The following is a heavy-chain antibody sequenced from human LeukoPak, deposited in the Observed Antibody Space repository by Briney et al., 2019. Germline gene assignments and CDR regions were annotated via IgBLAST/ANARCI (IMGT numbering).Heavy chain of an antibody. Sequence: PGGSLRLPCAASGFPFSSFGMHWVRQAPGKGLEWLAVIWHDGYNKYYADSVKGRFTISRDNSKHTLYLQMNSLRAEDTAVYYCARDEGYCAGGSCSLDYWGQGILVTVSS. CDR2: IWHDGYNK. CDR1: GFPFSSFG. D-gene: IGHD2-15*01. J-gene: IGHJ4*02. CDR3: ARDEGYCAGGSCSLDY. V-gene: IGHV3-33*01.